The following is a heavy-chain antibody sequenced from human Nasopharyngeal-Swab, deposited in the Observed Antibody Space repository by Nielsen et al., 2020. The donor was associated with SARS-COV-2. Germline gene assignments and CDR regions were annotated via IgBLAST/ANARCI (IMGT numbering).Heavy chain of an antibody. CDR1: GGSFSGYY. CDR3: AREGSTSPWNGYYYGMDV. J-gene: IGHJ6*02. CDR2: INHSGST. V-gene: IGHV4-34*01. D-gene: IGHD2-2*01. Sequence: SETLSLTCAVSGGSFSGYYWSWIRQPPGKGLEWIGEINHSGSTNYNPSLKSRVTISVDTSKNQFSLKLSSVTAADTAVYYCAREGSTSPWNGYYYGMDVWGQGTTVTVSS.